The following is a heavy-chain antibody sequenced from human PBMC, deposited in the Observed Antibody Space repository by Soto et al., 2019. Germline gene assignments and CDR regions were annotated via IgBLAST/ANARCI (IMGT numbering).Heavy chain of an antibody. J-gene: IGHJ4*02. CDR1: GLTFSDSA. D-gene: IGHD3-22*01. Sequence: GGSLRLSCAASGLTFSDSAIHWVRQASGKGLEWVGRIRSKTNNYATTYAASVKGRFTISRDDSKNTAYLQMNSLKTEDTAVYYCARGGDSSGYYLYFDYWGQGTLVTVSS. V-gene: IGHV3-73*01. CDR3: ARGGDSSGYYLYFDY. CDR2: IRSKTNNYAT.